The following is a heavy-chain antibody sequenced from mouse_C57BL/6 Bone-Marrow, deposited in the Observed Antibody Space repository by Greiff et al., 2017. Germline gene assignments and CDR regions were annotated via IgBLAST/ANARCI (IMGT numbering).Heavy chain of an antibody. J-gene: IGHJ2*01. V-gene: IGHV1-64*01. CDR3: ARGAYDYDDFDY. CDR1: GYTFTSYW. D-gene: IGHD2-4*01. CDR2: IHPNSGST. Sequence: QVQLQQPGAELVKPGASVKLSCKASGYTFTSYWMHWVKQRPGQGLEWIGMIHPNSGSTNYNEKFKSKATLTVDKSSSTAYMQLSSLTSEDSAVYYCARGAYDYDDFDYWGQGTTLTVSS.